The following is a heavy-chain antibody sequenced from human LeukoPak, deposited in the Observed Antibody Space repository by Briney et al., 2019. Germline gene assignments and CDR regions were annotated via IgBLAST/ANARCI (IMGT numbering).Heavy chain of an antibody. CDR2: IYYNGGT. CDR3: AREEASAADY. J-gene: IGHJ4*02. CDR1: GGSIISSSHY. V-gene: IGHV4-39*01. Sequence: SETLSLTCTVSGGSIISSSHYWACIPPPPGKGLEWIGSIYYNGGTFYSPSLKSRASISVDTSKNQFSLKLSSVTAADTSVYFCAREEASAADYWGQGTLVTVSS. D-gene: IGHD6-13*01.